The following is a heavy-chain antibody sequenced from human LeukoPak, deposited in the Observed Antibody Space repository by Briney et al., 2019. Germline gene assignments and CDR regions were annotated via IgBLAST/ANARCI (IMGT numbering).Heavy chain of an antibody. J-gene: IGHJ4*02. CDR2: IYYSGST. CDR1: GGSISSSSYY. Sequence: SETLSLTCTVSGGSISSSSYYWGWIRQPPGKGLEWIGSIYYSGSTYYNPSLKSRVTISVDTSKNQFSLKLSSVTAADTAVYYCARRAMIRGFPPDYWGQGTLVTVSS. CDR3: ARRAMIRGFPPDY. V-gene: IGHV4-39*07. D-gene: IGHD3-22*01.